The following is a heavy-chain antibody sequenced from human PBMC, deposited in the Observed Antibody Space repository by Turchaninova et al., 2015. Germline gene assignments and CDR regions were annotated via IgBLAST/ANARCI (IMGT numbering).Heavy chain of an antibody. CDR3: ARFMSSSYGMDV. CDR1: GSPLTDCG. D-gene: IGHD3-16*02. V-gene: IGHV1-18*01. J-gene: IGHJ6*02. Sequence: QVQLVQSGVGVQRRLGPVWAAGEVAGSPLTDCGIKWVRRSPGQSQEWMGWISTYNGETHTAQKFHGRVTMTRETSTATAYMELRSLTSDDTAVYYCARFMSSSYGMDVWGRGTTITVSS. CDR2: ISTYNGET.